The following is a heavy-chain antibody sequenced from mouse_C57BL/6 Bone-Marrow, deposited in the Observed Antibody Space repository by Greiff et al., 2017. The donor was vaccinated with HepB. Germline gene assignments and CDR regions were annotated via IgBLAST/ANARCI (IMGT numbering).Heavy chain of an antibody. Sequence: QVHVKQSGAELVRPGTSVKVSCKASGYAFTNYLIEWVKQRPGQGLEWIGVINPGSGGTNYNEKFKGKATLTADKSSSTAYMQLSSLTSEDSAVYFCARRDYSNSAWFAYWGQGTLVTVSA. J-gene: IGHJ3*01. CDR2: INPGSGGT. V-gene: IGHV1-54*01. CDR1: GYAFTNYL. CDR3: ARRDYSNSAWFAY. D-gene: IGHD2-5*01.